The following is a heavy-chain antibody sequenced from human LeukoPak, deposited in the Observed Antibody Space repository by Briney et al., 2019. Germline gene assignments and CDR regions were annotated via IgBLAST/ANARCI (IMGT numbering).Heavy chain of an antibody. V-gene: IGHV1-8*01. CDR3: ARGGPRGDSCDY. Sequence: GASVKVSCKASGYTFTSYDINWVRQATGQGLEWMGWMNPNSGNTGYAQKFQGRVTVTGNTSISTAYMELSSLRSEDTAVYYCARGGPRGDSCDYWGQGTLVTVSS. CDR2: MNPNSGNT. D-gene: IGHD2-15*01. CDR1: GYTFTSYD. J-gene: IGHJ4*02.